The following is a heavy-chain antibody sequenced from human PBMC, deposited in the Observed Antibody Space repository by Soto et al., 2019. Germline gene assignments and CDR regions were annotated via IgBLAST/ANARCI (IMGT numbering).Heavy chain of an antibody. V-gene: IGHV1-46*03. Sequence: GASVKVSCRASGYTFISYYLHWVRQAPGQGLEWMGIINPAGGSTSYAQKFQGRVAMTRDTSTSTVYMELSSLDDTAVYYCARGYPPREQAGNLPGAHWG. CDR3: ARGYPPREQAGNLPGAH. CDR1: GYTFISYY. CDR2: INPAGGST. J-gene: IGHJ1*01. D-gene: IGHD3-10*01.